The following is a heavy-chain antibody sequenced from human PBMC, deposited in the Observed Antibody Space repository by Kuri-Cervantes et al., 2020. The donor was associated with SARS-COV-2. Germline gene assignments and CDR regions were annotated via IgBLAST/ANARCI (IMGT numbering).Heavy chain of an antibody. CDR3: ASYSSSWYPGL. V-gene: IGHV4-39*01. J-gene: IGHJ2*01. Sequence: SETLSLTCTVSGYSISSSSYYWGWIRQPPGKGLEWIGSIYYSGSTYYNPSLKSRVTISVDTSKNQFSLKLSSVTAADTAVYYCASYSSSWYPGLWGRGTLVTVSS. D-gene: IGHD6-13*01. CDR1: GYSISSSSYY. CDR2: IYYSGST.